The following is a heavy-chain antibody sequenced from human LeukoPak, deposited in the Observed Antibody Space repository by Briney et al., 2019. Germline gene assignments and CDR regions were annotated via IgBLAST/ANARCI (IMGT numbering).Heavy chain of an antibody. V-gene: IGHV3-23*01. Sequence: PGGSLRLSCAASGFTFSSYAMSWVRQAPGKGLEWVSAISGSGGSTYHADSVKGRFTISRDNSKNTLYLQMNSLRAEDTAVYYCAKKPMGADYYFDYWGQGTLVTVSS. CDR1: GFTFSSYA. CDR2: ISGSGGST. J-gene: IGHJ4*02. D-gene: IGHD1-26*01. CDR3: AKKPMGADYYFDY.